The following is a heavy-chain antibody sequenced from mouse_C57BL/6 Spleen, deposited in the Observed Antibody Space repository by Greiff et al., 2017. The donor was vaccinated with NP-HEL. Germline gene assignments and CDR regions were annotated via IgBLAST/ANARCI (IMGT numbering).Heavy chain of an antibody. CDR2: INPGSGGT. CDR3: SCAMDY. J-gene: IGHJ4*01. D-gene: IGHD1-3*01. CDR1: GYAFTNYL. Sequence: LEESGAELVRPGTSVKVSCKASGYAFTNYLIEWVKQRPGQGLEWIGVINPGSGGTNYNEKFKGKATLTADKSSSTAYMQLSSLTSEDSAVYRSSCAMDYWGQGTSVTVSS. V-gene: IGHV1-54*01.